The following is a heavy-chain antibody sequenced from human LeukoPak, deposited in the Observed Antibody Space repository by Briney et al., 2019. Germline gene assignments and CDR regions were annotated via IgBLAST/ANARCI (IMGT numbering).Heavy chain of an antibody. Sequence: GGSLRLTCAASGFSFNDYGMSWVRQAPGQGPEWVSGITWNGGSTDYAASVKGRFTISRDNAKNSLYLRMNSLRDEDTALYYCARGGGSIRHSYYYYVDVWGKGTTVTVSS. J-gene: IGHJ6*03. V-gene: IGHV3-20*04. CDR3: ARGGGSIRHSYYYYVDV. D-gene: IGHD2-15*01. CDR2: ITWNGGST. CDR1: GFSFNDYG.